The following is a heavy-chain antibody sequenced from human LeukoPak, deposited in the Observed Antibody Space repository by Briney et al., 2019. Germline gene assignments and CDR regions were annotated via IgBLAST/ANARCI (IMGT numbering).Heavy chain of an antibody. Sequence: GESLKISCKGSGCSFTSYWIGWVRQMPGKGLEWMGIIYPGDSDTRYSPSFQGQVTISADKSISTAYLQWSSLKASDTAMYYCARHGLWFGELLPNWFDPWGQGTLVTVSS. CDR1: GCSFTSYW. CDR2: IYPGDSDT. V-gene: IGHV5-51*01. CDR3: ARHGLWFGELLPNWFDP. J-gene: IGHJ5*02. D-gene: IGHD3-10*01.